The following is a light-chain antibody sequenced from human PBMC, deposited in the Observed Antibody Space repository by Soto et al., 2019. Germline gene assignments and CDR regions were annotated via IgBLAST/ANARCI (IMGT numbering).Light chain of an antibody. CDR2: KAS. CDR1: QSISSG. J-gene: IGKJ1*01. CDR3: QQYNSYPWT. Sequence: DIRMTQSPSTLSASVGARVTITCRASQSISSGLAWYQQKPGKAPKLLIYKASSLQSGVPSRFSGSGSGTEFTLTISSLQPDDFATYYCQQYNSYPWTFGQGTKVEIK. V-gene: IGKV1-5*03.